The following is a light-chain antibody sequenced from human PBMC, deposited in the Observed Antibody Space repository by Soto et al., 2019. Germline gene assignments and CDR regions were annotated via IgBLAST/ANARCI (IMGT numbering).Light chain of an antibody. J-gene: IGKJ4*01. CDR3: QHYDHLPPLS. CDR1: QDIKNY. CDR2: DAS. Sequence: DIQKTQSPSSLSASVGDRVTITCQASQDIKNYLNWYQQKPGKAPNLLIYDASNLKTGVPSRFSGSGSGTHFTFTISSLQPEDIATYYCQHYDHLPPLSFGGGTKVEIK. V-gene: IGKV1-33*01.